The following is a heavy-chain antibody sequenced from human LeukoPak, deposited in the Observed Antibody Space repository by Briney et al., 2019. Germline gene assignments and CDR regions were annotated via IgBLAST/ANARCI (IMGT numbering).Heavy chain of an antibody. CDR1: GGSISSRSYS. Sequence: SETLSLTCAVSGGSISSRSYSRSWLRQPAGTGLEWIGRIYTSGSTNYNPSLKSRVTISVDTSTNQFSLKLSSVTAADTAVYYCARGYGDYGFDYWGQGTLVTVSS. V-gene: IGHV4-61*02. J-gene: IGHJ4*02. CDR3: ARGYGDYGFDY. CDR2: IYTSGST. D-gene: IGHD4-17*01.